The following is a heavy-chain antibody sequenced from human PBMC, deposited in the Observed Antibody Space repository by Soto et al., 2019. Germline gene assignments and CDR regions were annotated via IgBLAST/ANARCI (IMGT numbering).Heavy chain of an antibody. CDR1: GGSFSGYY. CDR2: INHSGST. D-gene: IGHD3-22*01. CDR3: ARGRSKYYSDSSGNLDY. Sequence: QVQLQQWGAGLLKPSETLSLTCAVYGGSFSGYYWSWIRQPPGKGLEWIGEINHSGSTNYNPSLKSRVTISVDPSKNQFSRKLSSVTAADTAVYYCARGRSKYYSDSSGNLDYWGQGTLVTVSS. V-gene: IGHV4-34*01. J-gene: IGHJ4*02.